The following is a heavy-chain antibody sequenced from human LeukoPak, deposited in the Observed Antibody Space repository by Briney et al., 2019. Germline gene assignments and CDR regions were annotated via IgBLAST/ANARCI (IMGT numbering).Heavy chain of an antibody. J-gene: IGHJ3*02. CDR2: FSYTGST. CDR3: ARDLRDAFDI. V-gene: IGHV4-59*02. Sequence: SETLSLTCSVSGGSVSTYYWSWIRQPPGKGLEWIGYFSYTGSTNYNPSLKSRVTISVDTSKNQFSLKLSSVTAADTAVYYCARDLRDAFDIWGQGTMVTVSS. CDR1: GGSVSTYY.